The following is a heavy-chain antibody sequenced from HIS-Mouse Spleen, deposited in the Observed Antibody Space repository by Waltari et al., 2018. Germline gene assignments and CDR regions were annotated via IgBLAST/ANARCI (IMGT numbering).Heavy chain of an antibody. D-gene: IGHD4-17*01. Sequence: EVQLVESGGGLVQPGRSLRLSCAAAGFTFDDYAMHWVRQAPGKGLEWVSGISWNSGSIGYADSVKGRFTISRDNAKNSLYLQMNSLRAEDTALYYCAKGLGMTVIDYWGQGTLVTVFS. CDR3: AKGLGMTVIDY. CDR2: ISWNSGSI. CDR1: GFTFDDYA. J-gene: IGHJ4*02. V-gene: IGHV3-9*01.